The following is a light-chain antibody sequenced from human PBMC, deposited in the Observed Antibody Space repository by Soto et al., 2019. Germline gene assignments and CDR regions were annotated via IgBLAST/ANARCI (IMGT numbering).Light chain of an antibody. CDR3: QQYNDYSAWT. J-gene: IGKJ1*01. CDR2: AAS. Sequence: DIQMTQSPSSVSASVGDRVTITCRASQSVSSWLAWYQQKPGKAPKLLIYAASSLQSGVPSRFGGSGSGTDFTLTISSLRPDDFATYYCQQYNDYSAWTFGQGTKVDIK. CDR1: QSVSSW. V-gene: IGKV1-12*01.